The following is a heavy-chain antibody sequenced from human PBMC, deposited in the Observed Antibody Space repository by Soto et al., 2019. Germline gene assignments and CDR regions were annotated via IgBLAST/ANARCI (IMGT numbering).Heavy chain of an antibody. V-gene: IGHV1-18*01. CDR3: ARGLGGWYYYYYGMDV. D-gene: IGHD6-19*01. J-gene: IGHJ6*02. CDR2: ISAYNGNT. Sequence: QVQLVQSGAEVKKPGASVKVSCKASGYTFTSYGISWVRQAPGQGLEWMGWISAYNGNTNYAQKLQGRVTMTTDTSPSTAYMELRSLRSDDTAVYYCARGLGGWYYYYYGMDVWGQGTTVTVSS. CDR1: GYTFTSYG.